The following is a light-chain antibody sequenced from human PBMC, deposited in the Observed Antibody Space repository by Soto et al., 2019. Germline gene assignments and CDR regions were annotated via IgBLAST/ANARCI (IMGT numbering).Light chain of an antibody. Sequence: VMTQAPATLSVSPGERATLSCRASQNVANYLDWYQQKPGQAPRLLIYESSNRATGIPDRFSGSGSGTDFTLTISRLEPEDFAVYYCQQYGSSPRTFGQGTKVDIK. CDR1: QNVANY. CDR3: QQYGSSPRT. J-gene: IGKJ1*01. CDR2: ESS. V-gene: IGKV3-20*01.